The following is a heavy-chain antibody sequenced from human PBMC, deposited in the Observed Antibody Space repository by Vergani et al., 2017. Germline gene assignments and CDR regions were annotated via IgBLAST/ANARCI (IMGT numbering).Heavy chain of an antibody. Sequence: QVQVVQSGAEVKKSGASVKVFCKTSGYTFSNYYMHLVRQAPGQGLEWMGRNNPSGGHTNYAQKFQGTVTMTRDTSTITFSMELSSLRSEDTAIYYCARGYYGILTDYRYWGQGALVTVSA. J-gene: IGHJ4*02. CDR2: NNPSGGHT. D-gene: IGHD3-9*01. CDR3: ARGYYGILTDYRY. CDR1: GYTFSNYY. V-gene: IGHV1-46*03.